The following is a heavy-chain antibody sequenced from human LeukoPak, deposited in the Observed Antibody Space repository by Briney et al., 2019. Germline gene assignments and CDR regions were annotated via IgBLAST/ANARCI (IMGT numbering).Heavy chain of an antibody. CDR1: GYSISSGYY. CDR2: IYHSGST. Sequence: SETLSLTCAVSGYSISSGYYWGWIRQPPGKGLEWIGSIYHSGSTYYNPSLKSRVTISVDTSKNQFSLKLSSVTAADTAVYYCARVIGYCSSTSCYWFDPWGQGTLVTLSS. CDR3: ARVIGYCSSTSCYWFDP. J-gene: IGHJ5*02. V-gene: IGHV4-38-2*01. D-gene: IGHD2-2*01.